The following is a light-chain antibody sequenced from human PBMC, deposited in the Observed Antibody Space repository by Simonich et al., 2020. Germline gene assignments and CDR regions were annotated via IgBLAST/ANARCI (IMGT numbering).Light chain of an antibody. J-gene: IGKJ1*01. Sequence: DIQMTQSPSTLSASVGDRVTITCRAIQSISSWLAWYQQKPGKAPTLLIYKASSLESGVPSRFSGSGSGTEFTLTISSLQPDDFATYYCQQYNSYSRTFGQGTKVEIK. CDR3: QQYNSYSRT. CDR1: QSISSW. V-gene: IGKV1-5*03. CDR2: KAS.